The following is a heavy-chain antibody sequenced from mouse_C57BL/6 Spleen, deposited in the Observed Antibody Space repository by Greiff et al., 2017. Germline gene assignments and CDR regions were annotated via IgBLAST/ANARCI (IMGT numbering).Heavy chain of an antibody. V-gene: IGHV5-6*01. CDR2: ISSGGSYT. Sequence: EVQLVESGGDLVKPGGSLKLSCAASGFTFSSYGMSWVRQTPDKRLEWVATISSGGSYTYYPDSVKGRFTISRDNAKNTLYLQMSRLKSEDTAMYYCARRPDGYYGYFDVWGTGTTVTVSS. D-gene: IGHD2-3*01. J-gene: IGHJ1*03. CDR3: ARRPDGYYGYFDV. CDR1: GFTFSSYG.